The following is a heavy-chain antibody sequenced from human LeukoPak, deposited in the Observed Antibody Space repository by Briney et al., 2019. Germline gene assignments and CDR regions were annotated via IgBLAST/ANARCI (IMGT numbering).Heavy chain of an antibody. J-gene: IGHJ4*02. V-gene: IGHV4-59*12. CDR3: AKDLGRDYYDSSGYYPDY. CDR2: IYYSGSS. D-gene: IGHD3-22*01. CDR1: GGSISGYH. Sequence: KASETLSLTCNVSGGSISGYHWSWIRQPPGKGLEWLGYIYYSGSSNYNPSLKSRVTMSVDTSKNQFSLKLSSVTAADTAVYYCAKDLGRDYYDSSGYYPDYWGQGTLVTVSS.